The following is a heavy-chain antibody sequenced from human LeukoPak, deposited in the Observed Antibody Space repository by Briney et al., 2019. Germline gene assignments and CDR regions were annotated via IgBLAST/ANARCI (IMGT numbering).Heavy chain of an antibody. V-gene: IGHV3-21*01. CDR3: ARQGAGYDEPIDY. CDR1: EFTFSSYT. D-gene: IGHD5-12*01. CDR2: ISSSSRYI. J-gene: IGHJ4*02. Sequence: PGGSLRLSCAASEFTFSSYTMDWVRQAPGKGLEWVSSISSSSRYIYYADSVKGRFTISRDNAKNSSYLRMNSLRAEDTAVYYCARQGAGYDEPIDYWGQGTLVTVSS.